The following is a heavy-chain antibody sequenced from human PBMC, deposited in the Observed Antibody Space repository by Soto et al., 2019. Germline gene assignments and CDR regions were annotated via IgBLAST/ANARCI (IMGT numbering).Heavy chain of an antibody. D-gene: IGHD3-9*01. CDR3: AKAHYYILTGRKGNNWFDP. V-gene: IGHV3-23*01. J-gene: IGHJ5*02. CDR1: GFTFSSYA. CDR2: ISGSGGST. Sequence: EVQLLESGGGLVQPGGSLRLSCAASGFTFSSYAMSWVRQAPGKGLEWVSAISGSGGSTYYADSVKGRFTITRDNSKNTLYLQMNSLRAEDTAVYYCAKAHYYILTGRKGNNWFDPWGQGTLVTVSS.